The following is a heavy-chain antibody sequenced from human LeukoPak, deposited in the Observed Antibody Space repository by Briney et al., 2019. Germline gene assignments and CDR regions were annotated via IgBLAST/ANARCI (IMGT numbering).Heavy chain of an antibody. D-gene: IGHD2-15*01. CDR2: IYYSGST. Sequence: SETLSLTCTVSGGSISSYYWSWIRQPPGKGLEWIGYIYYSGSTNYNPSLKSRVTISVDTSKNQFSLKLSSVTAAGTAVYYCARVGDCSGGSCYSPSGYFQHWGQGTLVTVSS. CDR1: GGSISSYY. V-gene: IGHV4-59*01. CDR3: ARVGDCSGGSCYSPSGYFQH. J-gene: IGHJ1*01.